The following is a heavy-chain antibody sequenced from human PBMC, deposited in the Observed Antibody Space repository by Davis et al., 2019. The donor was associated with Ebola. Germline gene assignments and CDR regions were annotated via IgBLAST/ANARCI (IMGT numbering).Heavy chain of an antibody. CDR3: ARGSVRFLEWLSQNTFDM. D-gene: IGHD3-3*01. V-gene: IGHV3-30*19. CDR2: IWYDGSNK. CDR1: GFTFSSYD. J-gene: IGHJ3*02. Sequence: GGSLRLSCAVSGFTFSSYDMHWVRQAPGKGLEWVAVIWYDGSNKYYADSVKGRFTISRENSKNTLYLQMNSLRTEDTAVYYCARGSVRFLEWLSQNTFDMWGQGTMVTVSS.